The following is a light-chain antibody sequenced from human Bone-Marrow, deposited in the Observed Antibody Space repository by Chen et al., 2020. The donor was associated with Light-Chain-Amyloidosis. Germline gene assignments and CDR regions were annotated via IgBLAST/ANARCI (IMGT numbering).Light chain of an antibody. J-gene: IGLJ1*01. Sequence: QSALPLPATVSGSPGQSIPISCTGTSSDAGGDNHVAWYQQHPDKAPNIMIYEVTNRPSWVPDRFSGAKSDNTASLTISGLQTEDEADYFCSSYTITNTLGFGSGTRVTVL. CDR1: SSDAGGDNH. V-gene: IGLV2-14*01. CDR3: SSYTITNTLG. CDR2: EVT.